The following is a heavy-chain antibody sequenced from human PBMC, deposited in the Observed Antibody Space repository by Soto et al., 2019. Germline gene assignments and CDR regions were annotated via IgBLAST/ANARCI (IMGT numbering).Heavy chain of an antibody. D-gene: IGHD6-25*01. V-gene: IGHV4-31*01. CDR1: GGSINIGGFY. Sequence: QVQLQESGPGLVRPSQTLSLTCTVSGGSINIGGFYWTWIRQHPGKGLEYIGYVHYSGSTYNNLGSPLTISLDTSKNQFSLKLSSVTAADTAVYYCARMKRDFGCFDLWGRGTLAAVSS. CDR2: VHYSGST. CDR3: ARMKRDFGCFDL. J-gene: IGHJ2*01.